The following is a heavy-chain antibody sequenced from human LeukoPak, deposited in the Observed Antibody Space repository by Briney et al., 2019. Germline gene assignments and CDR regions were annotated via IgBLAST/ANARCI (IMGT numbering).Heavy chain of an antibody. V-gene: IGHV4-39*01. D-gene: IGHD6-13*01. Sequence: KTSETLSLTCTVSGGSISSSSYYWGWIRQPPGKGLEWIGSIYYSGSTYYNPSLKSRVTISVDTSKNQFSLKLSSVTAADTAVYYCARQYSSSWYPYHYYGMDVWGQGTTVTVSS. CDR2: IYYSGST. J-gene: IGHJ6*02. CDR3: ARQYSSSWYPYHYYGMDV. CDR1: GGSISSSSYY.